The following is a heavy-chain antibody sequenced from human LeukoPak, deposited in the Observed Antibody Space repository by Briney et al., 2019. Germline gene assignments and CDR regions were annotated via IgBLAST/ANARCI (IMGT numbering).Heavy chain of an antibody. CDR3: AKEKQLPFKKQNWFDP. CDR2: ISGTGGST. V-gene: IGHV3-23*01. CDR1: GFTFSSYA. J-gene: IGHJ5*02. D-gene: IGHD6-6*01. Sequence: PGGSLRLSCAASGFTFSSYAMSWVRQAPGKGLEWVSGISGTGGSTYYADSVKGRFTISRDNSKNTLYLQMNSLRAEDTAVYYCAKEKQLPFKKQNWFDPWGQGTLVTVSS.